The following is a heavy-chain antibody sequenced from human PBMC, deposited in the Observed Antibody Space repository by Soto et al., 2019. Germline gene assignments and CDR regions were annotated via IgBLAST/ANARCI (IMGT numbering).Heavy chain of an antibody. CDR2: IYPGDSDT. V-gene: IGHV5-51*01. CDR1: GYSFAGYW. J-gene: IGHJ3*01. D-gene: IGHD3-10*01. CDR3: ARLPGVRGVFDGFNV. Sequence: GESLKISCKGSGYSFAGYWIGWVRQIPGKGLDWMGVIYPGDSDTRYSPSFHGQVTISADKSISTAYLQWSSLKASDTAMYFCARLPGVRGVFDGFNVWGQGTMVTVSS.